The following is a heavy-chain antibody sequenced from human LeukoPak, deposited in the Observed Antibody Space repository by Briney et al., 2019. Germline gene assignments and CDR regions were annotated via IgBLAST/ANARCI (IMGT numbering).Heavy chain of an antibody. V-gene: IGHV3-23*01. CDR3: AKAPRYYYDSSGYPYYFDY. CDR1: GFTFSSYA. Sequence: EPGGPLRLSCAASGFTFSSYAMNWVSQAPGKGLEWVSAISGSGGGTYYSDSVKGRFTISRDNSKNTLYLQMNSLRAEDTAVYYCAKAPRYYYDSSGYPYYFDYWGQGTLVTVSS. CDR2: ISGSGGGT. J-gene: IGHJ4*02. D-gene: IGHD3-22*01.